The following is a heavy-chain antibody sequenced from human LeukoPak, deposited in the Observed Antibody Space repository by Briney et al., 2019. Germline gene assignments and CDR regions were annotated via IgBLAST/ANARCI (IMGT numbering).Heavy chain of an antibody. V-gene: IGHV3-74*01. CDR3: ARVGYCSSTSCYGLSAFDI. CDR2: INSDGSTT. CDR1: GFTFSSYW. Sequence: GGSLRLSCAASGFTFSSYWTHWVRQAPGKGVVWVSRINSDGSTTNYADSVKGRFTISRDNAKDTLYLQMNSLRAEDTAVYYCARVGYCSSTSCYGLSAFDIWGQGTMVTVSS. J-gene: IGHJ3*02. D-gene: IGHD2-2*01.